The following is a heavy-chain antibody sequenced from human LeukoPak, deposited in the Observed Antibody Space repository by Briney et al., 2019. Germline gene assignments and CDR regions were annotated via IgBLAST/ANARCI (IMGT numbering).Heavy chain of an antibody. J-gene: IGHJ6*03. CDR1: GYTFTSYG. V-gene: IGHV1-18*01. CDR3: ARGFLEWLPPDYYYYYMDV. Sequence: VASVKVSCKASGYTFTSYGISWVRQAPGQGLEWMGWISAYNGNTNYAQKLQGRVTMTTDTSTSTAYMELRSLRSDDTAVYYCARGFLEWLPPDYYYYYMDVWGKGTTVTVSS. D-gene: IGHD3-3*01. CDR2: ISAYNGNT.